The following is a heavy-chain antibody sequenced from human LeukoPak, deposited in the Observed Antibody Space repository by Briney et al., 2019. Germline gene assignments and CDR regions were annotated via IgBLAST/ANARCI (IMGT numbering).Heavy chain of an antibody. D-gene: IGHD3-16*01. Sequence: ASVTVSFKASGYTFTSYGISWVGQARGQGGEGMGWISAYNGNTNYAQKLQGRVTMTTDTTTSTAYMELRSLRSDDTAVYYCARPYDYVWGSYTNDAFDIWGQGTMVTVSS. J-gene: IGHJ3*02. CDR1: GYTFTSYG. V-gene: IGHV1-18*01. CDR2: ISAYNGNT. CDR3: ARPYDYVWGSYTNDAFDI.